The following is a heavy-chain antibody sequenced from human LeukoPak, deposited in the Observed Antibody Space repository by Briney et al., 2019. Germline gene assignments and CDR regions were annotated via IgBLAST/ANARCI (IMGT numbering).Heavy chain of an antibody. CDR1: GYTFTSYG. J-gene: IGHJ4*02. Sequence: ASVKVSCKASGYTFTSYGISWVRQAPGQGLEWMGWISAYNGNTNYARKLQGRVTMTTDTSTSTAYMELRSLRSDDTAVYYCARSTYYYDSSGYYDFDYWGQGTLVTVSS. CDR2: ISAYNGNT. V-gene: IGHV1-18*01. D-gene: IGHD3-22*01. CDR3: ARSTYYYDSSGYYDFDY.